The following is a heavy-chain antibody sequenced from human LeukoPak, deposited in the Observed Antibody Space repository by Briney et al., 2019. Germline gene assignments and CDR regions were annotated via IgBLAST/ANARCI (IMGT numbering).Heavy chain of an antibody. D-gene: IGHD5-24*01. J-gene: IGHJ4*02. CDR1: GFTFSSYG. Sequence: PGGSLRLSCAASGFTFSSYGMHWVRQAPGKGLEWVAVIWYDGSNKYYADSVKGRFTISRDNSKNTLYLQMNSLRAEDTAVYYCASEDGYNRAYYFDYWGQGTLVTVSS. CDR2: IWYDGSNK. V-gene: IGHV3-33*01. CDR3: ASEDGYNRAYYFDY.